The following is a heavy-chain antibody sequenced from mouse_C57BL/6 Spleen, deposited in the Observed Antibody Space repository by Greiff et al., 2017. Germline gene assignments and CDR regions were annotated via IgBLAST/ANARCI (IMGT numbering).Heavy chain of an antibody. J-gene: IGHJ1*03. CDR3: ARSSYDYCSYWYFDG. Sequence: VQLQESGPELVKPGASVKISCKASGYAFSSSWMNWVKQRPGQGLEWIGRIYPGDGDTNYNGKFKGKATLTADKSSSTAYMQLSSLTSEDSAVYFCARSSYDYCSYWYFDGWGTGTTVTVSS. CDR1: GYAFSSSW. CDR2: IYPGDGDT. D-gene: IGHD2-4*01. V-gene: IGHV1-82*01.